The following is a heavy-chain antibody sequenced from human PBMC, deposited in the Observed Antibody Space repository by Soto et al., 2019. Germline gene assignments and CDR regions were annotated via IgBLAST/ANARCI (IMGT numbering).Heavy chain of an antibody. Sequence: SVKVSCKASGGTFSSYAISWVRQAPGQGLEWMRGIIPIFGTANYAQKFQGRVTITADESTSTAYMELSSLRSEDTAVYYCARDIVGATPVGMDVCGQGTTVTV. J-gene: IGHJ6*02. D-gene: IGHD1-26*01. CDR2: IIPIFGTA. CDR3: ARDIVGATPVGMDV. V-gene: IGHV1-69*13. CDR1: GGTFSSYA.